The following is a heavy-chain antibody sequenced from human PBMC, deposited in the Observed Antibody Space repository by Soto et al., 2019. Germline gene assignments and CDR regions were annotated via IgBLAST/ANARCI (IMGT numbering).Heavy chain of an antibody. CDR2: IKSKTDGGTT. Sequence: GGSLRLSCAASGFTFSNAWMNWVRQAPGKGLEWVGRIKSKTDGGTTDYAAPVKGRFTISRDDSKNTLYLQMNSLKTEDTAVYYCTTEIPWFGELLAAIAVAGTLVENYWGQGTLVTVSS. J-gene: IGHJ4*02. D-gene: IGHD3-10*01. CDR1: GFTFSNAW. V-gene: IGHV3-15*07. CDR3: TTEIPWFGELLAAIAVAGTLVENY.